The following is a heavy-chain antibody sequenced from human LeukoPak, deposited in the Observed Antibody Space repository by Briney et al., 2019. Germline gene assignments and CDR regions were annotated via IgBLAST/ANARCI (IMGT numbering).Heavy chain of an antibody. CDR1: GGSISSGGYY. CDR3: ARYYYDSSGYYYEIDY. Sequence: PSQTLSLTCTVSGGSISSGGYYWSWIRQHPGKGLEWIGYIYYSRSTYYNPSLKSRVTISVDTSKNQFSLKLSSVTAADTAVYYCARYYYDSSGYYYEIDYWGQGTLVTVSS. V-gene: IGHV4-31*03. CDR2: IYYSRST. J-gene: IGHJ4*02. D-gene: IGHD3-22*01.